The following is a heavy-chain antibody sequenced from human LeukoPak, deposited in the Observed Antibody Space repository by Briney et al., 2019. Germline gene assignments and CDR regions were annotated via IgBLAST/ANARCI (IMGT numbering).Heavy chain of an antibody. CDR2: IWYDGSNK. J-gene: IGHJ4*02. CDR3: ARDRLLNPFDY. Sequence: PGRSLRLSCVASGFTFSSYGMHWVRQAPGKGLEWVAVIWYDGSNKYYADSVKGRFTISRDNSKNTLYLQMNSLRAEDTAVYYCARDRLLNPFDYWGQGTLVTVSS. D-gene: IGHD1-26*01. CDR1: GFTFSSYG. V-gene: IGHV3-33*08.